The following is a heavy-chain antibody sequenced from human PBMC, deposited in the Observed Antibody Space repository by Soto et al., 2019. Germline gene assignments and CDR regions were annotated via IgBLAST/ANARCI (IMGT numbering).Heavy chain of an antibody. CDR3: AKGFIADTAMAL. CDR2: ISGSGGST. Sequence: GGSLRLSCAASGFTFSSYAMSWVRQAPGKGLEWVSAISGSGGSTYYADSVKGRFTISRDNDKNTLYLQMNSLRAEDTAVYYCAKGFIADTAMALWGQGTLVTVSS. CDR1: GFTFSSYA. D-gene: IGHD5-18*01. V-gene: IGHV3-23*01. J-gene: IGHJ4*02.